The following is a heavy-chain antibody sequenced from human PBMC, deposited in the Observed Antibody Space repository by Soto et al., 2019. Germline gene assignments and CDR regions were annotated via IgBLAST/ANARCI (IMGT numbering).Heavy chain of an antibody. J-gene: IGHJ4*02. D-gene: IGHD3-10*01. V-gene: IGHV1-18*01. CDR1: GYTFTSYR. CDR3: ARGLSRNIGGVDY. Sequence: GASLKVACKASGYTFTSYRISWVRHDPGQGLEWMGWISAYNGNTNYAQKLQGRVTMTTDTSTSTAYMELRSLRSDDTAVYYCARGLSRNIGGVDYWGQGTLVTVSS. CDR2: ISAYNGNT.